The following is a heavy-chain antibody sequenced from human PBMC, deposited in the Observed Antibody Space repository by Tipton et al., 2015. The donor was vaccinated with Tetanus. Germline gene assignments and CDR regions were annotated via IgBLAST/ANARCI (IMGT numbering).Heavy chain of an antibody. Sequence: SLRLSCAASGFIFSSYGIHWVRQAPGKGLEWVAVSWYDGTDQYYADSVKGRFTLSRDNSKNTLYLEMNSLRAGDTALYYCAREADRSGGGCFAGDFDNWGQGTQVTVAS. J-gene: IGHJ4*02. CDR1: GFIFSSYG. CDR3: AREADRSGGGCFAGDFDN. V-gene: IGHV3-33*01. D-gene: IGHD2-15*01. CDR2: SWYDGTDQ.